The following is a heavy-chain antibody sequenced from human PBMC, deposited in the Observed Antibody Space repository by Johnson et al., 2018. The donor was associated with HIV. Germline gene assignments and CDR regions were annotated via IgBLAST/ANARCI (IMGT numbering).Heavy chain of an antibody. J-gene: IGHJ3*02. D-gene: IGHD3-10*01. CDR3: TTDYYGSGSYYNSDAFDI. CDR1: GFTVSSYY. Sequence: VQLLESGGGLVQPGGSLRLSCAASGFTVSSYYMSWVRQAPGKGLEWVSVLFSGGNTYYAAPVKGRFTISRDDSKNTLYLQMNSLKTEDTAVYYCTTDYYGSGSYYNSDAFDIWGQGTMVTVSS. CDR2: LFSGGNT. V-gene: IGHV3-66*01.